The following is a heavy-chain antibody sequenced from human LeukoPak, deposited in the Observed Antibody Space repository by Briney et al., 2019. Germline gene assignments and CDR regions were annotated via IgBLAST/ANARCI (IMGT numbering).Heavy chain of an antibody. J-gene: IGHJ5*02. CDR2: ISCSYGST. V-gene: IGHV3-23*01. CDR3: VHDWFDH. Sequence: GGSVRLSCAASGFTFSSYAMSWVRQAPGKGLEWVSAISCSYGSTYYADSVKGRFTISRDSAKNTLYLQMNSLRVEDTAVYYCVHDWFDHWGQGTLVTVSS. CDR1: GFTFSSYA.